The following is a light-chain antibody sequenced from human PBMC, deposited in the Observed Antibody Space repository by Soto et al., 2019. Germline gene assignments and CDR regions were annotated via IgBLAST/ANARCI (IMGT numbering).Light chain of an antibody. CDR1: SSDVGPFNY. J-gene: IGLJ1*01. CDR2: DVT. V-gene: IGLV2-14*03. CDR3: SSYTTRNTEV. Sequence: QSELTQPASVSGAPGQSISISCIGTSSDVGPFNYVSWYQHHPGKAPQLIIYDVTSRPSGVSNRFSASKSGNTASLTISGLQAEDEADYYCSSYTTRNTEVFGTGTKVTVL.